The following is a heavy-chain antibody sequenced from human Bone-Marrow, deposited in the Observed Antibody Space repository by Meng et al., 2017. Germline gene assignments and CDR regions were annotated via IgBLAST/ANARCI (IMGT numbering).Heavy chain of an antibody. D-gene: IGHD5-12*01. V-gene: IGHV4-31*03. J-gene: IGHJ4*02. CDR1: GASIRSDGYY. CDR2: IYHSGGT. Sequence: PRDSGHGLVDPSQTLPPLCPVAGASIRSDGYYWHWIRQHPGKGLEWIAYIYHSGGTYSNPSLRSRTTLSVDTSNNQFSLKLSSVTAADTAVYYCARDRGGYATFDNWGQGTLVTVSS. CDR3: ARDRGGYATFDN.